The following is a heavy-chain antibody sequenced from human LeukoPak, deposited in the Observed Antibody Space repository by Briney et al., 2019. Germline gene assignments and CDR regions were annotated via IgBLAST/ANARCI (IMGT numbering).Heavy chain of an antibody. CDR3: ARDLPAMVFCSY. CDR2: ISSSSSYI. J-gene: IGHJ4*02. V-gene: IGHV3-21*01. Sequence: PGGSLRLSCAASGFTFSSYSMNWVRQAPGKGLEWVSSISSSSSYIYYADSVKGRFTISRDNAKNSLYLQMNSLRAEDTAVYYCARDLPAMVFCSYWGQGTLVTVSS. D-gene: IGHD5-18*01. CDR1: GFTFSSYS.